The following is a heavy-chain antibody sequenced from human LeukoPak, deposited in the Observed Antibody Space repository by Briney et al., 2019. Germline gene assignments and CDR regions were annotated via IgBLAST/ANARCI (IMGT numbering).Heavy chain of an antibody. J-gene: IGHJ4*02. Sequence: GGSLRLSCAASGFTFSSYSMNWVRQAPGKGLEWVSSISSSSYIYYADSVKGRFTISRDNAKNSLYLQMNSLRAEDTAVYYCARDSPHDYGDYLDYWGQGTLVTVSS. D-gene: IGHD4-17*01. CDR3: ARDSPHDYGDYLDY. CDR2: ISSSSYI. CDR1: GFTFSSYS. V-gene: IGHV3-21*01.